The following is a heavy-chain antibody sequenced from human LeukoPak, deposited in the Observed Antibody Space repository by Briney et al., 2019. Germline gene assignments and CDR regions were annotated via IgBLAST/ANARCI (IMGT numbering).Heavy chain of an antibody. Sequence: GGSLRLSCAASGFTFSSYSMNWVRRAPGKGLEWVSSINYSGTNMYYADSVKGRFTISRDNAKNSLFLQMNSLRPEDTAVYYCVTSGCSGATCYFYFDYWGQGTLATVSS. J-gene: IGHJ4*02. CDR2: INYSGTNM. CDR1: GFTFSSYS. CDR3: VTSGCSGATCYFYFDY. D-gene: IGHD2-15*01. V-gene: IGHV3-21*01.